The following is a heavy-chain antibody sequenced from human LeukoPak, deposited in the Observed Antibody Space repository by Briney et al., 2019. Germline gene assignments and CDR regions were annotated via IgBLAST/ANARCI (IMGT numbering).Heavy chain of an antibody. CDR1: GGSISSGGYY. J-gene: IGHJ5*02. CDR3: ARGYDSSGYYRYDWFDP. Sequence: TLSLTCTVSGGSISSGGYYWSWIRQHPGKGLEWIGYIYYSGSTYYNPSLKSRVTISVDTSKNQFSLKLSSVTAADTAVYYCARGYDSSGYYRYDWFDPWGQGTLVTVSS. D-gene: IGHD3-22*01. CDR2: IYYSGST. V-gene: IGHV4-31*03.